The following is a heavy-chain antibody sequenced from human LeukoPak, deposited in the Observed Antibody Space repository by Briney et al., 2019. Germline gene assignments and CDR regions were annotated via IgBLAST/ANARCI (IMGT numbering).Heavy chain of an antibody. V-gene: IGHV3-15*01. Sequence: GGSLRLSCAASGFTFSNAWMSWVRQAPGKGLEWVGRIKSKTDGGTTDYAAPVKGRFTISRDDSKNTLYLQMNSLRAEDTAVYYCAKDGQIVGLVPRDFKYGMDVWGQGTTVTVSS. D-gene: IGHD3/OR15-3a*01. J-gene: IGHJ6*02. CDR3: AKDGQIVGLVPRDFKYGMDV. CDR2: IKSKTDGGTT. CDR1: GFTFSNAW.